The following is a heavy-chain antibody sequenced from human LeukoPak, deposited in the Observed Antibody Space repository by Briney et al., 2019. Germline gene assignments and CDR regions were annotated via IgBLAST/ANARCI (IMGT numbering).Heavy chain of an antibody. V-gene: IGHV4-4*07. CDR2: IYTSGST. Sequence: SGTLPLTCTVSGGSISSYYWSWIRQPAGKGLEWIGRIYTSGSTNYNPSLKSRVTMSVDTSKNQFSLKLSSVTAADTAVYYCARDRLLNWFDPWGQGTLVTVSS. D-gene: IGHD2-15*01. CDR3: ARDRLLNWFDP. J-gene: IGHJ5*02. CDR1: GGSISSYY.